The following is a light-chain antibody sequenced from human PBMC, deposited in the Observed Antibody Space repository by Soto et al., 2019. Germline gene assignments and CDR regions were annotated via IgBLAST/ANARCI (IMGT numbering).Light chain of an antibody. J-gene: IGLJ2*01. CDR2: DVS. Sequence: QSALTQPRSVSGSPGQSVTISCTGTSSDVGGYNYVSWYQQHPGKAPKLMIYDVSKRPSGVPDRFSGSKSGNTASLTISGVHAEDEADYYCCSYAGSPVAFGGGTKLTVL. CDR1: SSDVGGYNY. V-gene: IGLV2-11*01. CDR3: CSYAGSPVA.